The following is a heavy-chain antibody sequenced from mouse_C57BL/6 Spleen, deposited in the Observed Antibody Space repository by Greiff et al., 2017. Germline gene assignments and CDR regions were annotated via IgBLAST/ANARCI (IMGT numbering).Heavy chain of an antibody. J-gene: IGHJ3*01. CDR3: TRSYGNYAAY. Sequence: EVKLMESGAELVRPGASVKLSCTASGFNIKDDYMHWVKQRPEQGLEWIGWIDPENGDTEYASKFQGKATITADTSSNTAYLQLSSLTSEDTAVYYCTRSYGNYAAYWGQGTLVTVSA. V-gene: IGHV14-4*01. CDR1: GFNIKDDY. CDR2: IDPENGDT. D-gene: IGHD2-1*01.